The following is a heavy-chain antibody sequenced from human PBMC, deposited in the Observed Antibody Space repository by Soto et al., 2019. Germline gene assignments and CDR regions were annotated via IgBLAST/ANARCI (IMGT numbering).Heavy chain of an antibody. V-gene: IGHV4-61*01. Sequence: SETLSLTCTVSGGSVSSGSYYWSWIRQPPGKGLEWIGYIYYSGSTNYNPSLKSRVTISVDTSKNQFSLKLSSVTAADTAVYYCARLIAAACQYWFDPWGQGTLVTVSP. J-gene: IGHJ5*02. CDR3: ARLIAAACQYWFDP. CDR2: IYYSGST. D-gene: IGHD6-13*01. CDR1: GGSVSSGSYY.